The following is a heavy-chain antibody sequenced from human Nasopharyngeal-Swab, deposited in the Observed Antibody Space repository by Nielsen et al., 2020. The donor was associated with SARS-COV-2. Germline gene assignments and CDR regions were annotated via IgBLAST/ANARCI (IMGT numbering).Heavy chain of an antibody. Sequence: VRQAPGKGLEWVSAISGSGGSTYYADSVKGRFTISRDNSKNTLYLQMNSLRAEDTAVYYCARLFPVDLGIAAAGSRFDYWGQGTLVTVSS. CDR3: ARLFPVDLGIAAAGSRFDY. D-gene: IGHD6-13*01. CDR2: ISGSGGST. J-gene: IGHJ4*02. V-gene: IGHV3-23*01.